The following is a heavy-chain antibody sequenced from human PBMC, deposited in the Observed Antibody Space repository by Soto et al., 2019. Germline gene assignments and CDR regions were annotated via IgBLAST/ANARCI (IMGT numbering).Heavy chain of an antibody. V-gene: IGHV3-23*01. Sequence: QLLESGGGLVQPGGSLRLSCADSGFTFNNYGMSWVRQAPGKGLEWNGAITGAGGSTYNADSVKGRFSISRDNSKKTVYLQLDSLRVEDTAVYYCAKGHSDSFGNYDYFGMDVWGQGTTVTVSS. CDR1: GFTFNNYG. CDR3: AKGHSDSFGNYDYFGMDV. J-gene: IGHJ6*02. D-gene: IGHD4-4*01. CDR2: ITGAGGST.